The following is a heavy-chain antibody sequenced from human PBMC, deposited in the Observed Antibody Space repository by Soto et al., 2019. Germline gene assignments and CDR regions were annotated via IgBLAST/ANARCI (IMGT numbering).Heavy chain of an antibody. CDR2: ISGRGGST. CDR3: AKYEDDAAVDI. D-gene: IGHD6-13*01. V-gene: IGHV3-23*01. CDR1: GFTFSSYA. J-gene: IGHJ4*02. Sequence: GGSLRLSCAASGFTFSSYAMSWVRQAPGKGLEWVSGISGRGGSTYYADSVTGRFTISRDNSKNTLYLQMNSLRAEDTAVYYCAKYEDDAAVDIRGQGTLVTVSS.